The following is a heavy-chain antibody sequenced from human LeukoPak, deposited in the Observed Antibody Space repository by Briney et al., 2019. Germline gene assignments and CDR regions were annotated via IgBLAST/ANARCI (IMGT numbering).Heavy chain of an antibody. D-gene: IGHD3-10*01. Sequence: GGSLRLSCAASGFTFNNHEMNWVRQAPGKGLEWVSYISSSGSTVYFADSVKGRFTISRDNAKTSLYLQMNSLRAEDTAVYYCARHNYYSAWGQGTLVTVSS. V-gene: IGHV3-48*03. CDR3: ARHNYYSA. J-gene: IGHJ4*02. CDR1: GFTFNNHE. CDR2: ISSSGSTV.